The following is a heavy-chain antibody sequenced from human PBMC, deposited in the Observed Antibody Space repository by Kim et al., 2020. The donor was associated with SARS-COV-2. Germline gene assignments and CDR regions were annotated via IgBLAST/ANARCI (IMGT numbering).Heavy chain of an antibody. CDR3: ARPNYYDSSGYYRLGG. CDR2: IYPGDSDT. D-gene: IGHD3-22*01. Sequence: GESLKISCKGSGYSFTSYWIGWVRQMPGKGLEWMGIIYPGDSDTRYSPSFQGQVTISADKSISTAYLQWSSLKASDTAMYYCARPNYYDSSGYYRLGGWGQGTLVTVSS. CDR1: GYSFTSYW. J-gene: IGHJ4*02. V-gene: IGHV5-51*01.